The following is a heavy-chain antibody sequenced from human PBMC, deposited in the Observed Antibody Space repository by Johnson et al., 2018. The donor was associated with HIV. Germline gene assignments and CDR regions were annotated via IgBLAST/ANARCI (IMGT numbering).Heavy chain of an antibody. Sequence: VQLVESGGGVVQPGRSLRLSCAASGFTFSDHYMDWVRQAPDKGLEWVAFIRYDESNKYYADSVKGRFTISRDNSKNTLYLQMNSLRPEDTGLFYCAKDIASGYTNGGTLDIWGQGTMVTVSS. CDR3: AKDIASGYTNGGTLDI. CDR2: IRYDESNK. J-gene: IGHJ3*02. CDR1: GFTFSDHY. D-gene: IGHD6-19*01. V-gene: IGHV3-30*02.